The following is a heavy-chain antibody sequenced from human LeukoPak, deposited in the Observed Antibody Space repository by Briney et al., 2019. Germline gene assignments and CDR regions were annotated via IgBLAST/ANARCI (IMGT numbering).Heavy chain of an antibody. D-gene: IGHD1-1*01. Sequence: ASVKVSCKASGYTFTAYYMHWVRQAPGQGLEWMGWISPNTGGTNYAPKFQGRVTMTRDTSISTAYMELNRLTFDDTAVYYCARDDNFQFDYWGQGTLVTVSS. CDR1: GYTFTAYY. J-gene: IGHJ4*02. V-gene: IGHV1-2*02. CDR3: ARDDNFQFDY. CDR2: ISPNTGGT.